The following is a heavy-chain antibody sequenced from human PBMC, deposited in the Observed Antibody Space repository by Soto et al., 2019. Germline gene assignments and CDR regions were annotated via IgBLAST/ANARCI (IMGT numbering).Heavy chain of an antibody. J-gene: IGHJ4*02. CDR2: INPILDST. V-gene: IGHV1-69*09. CDR1: GIMSSGYG. CDR3: ATMKRARLDS. D-gene: IGHD6-25*01. Sequence: QEQVVQSGPAMKEPGSSVKVSCMASGIMSSGYGFSWVRQAPGQGLEWVGMINPILDSTHYAQNLQGRVSLSVDKSRDTAYLELTSLRIEDTAIYFCATMKRARLDSWGRGTVVTVSS.